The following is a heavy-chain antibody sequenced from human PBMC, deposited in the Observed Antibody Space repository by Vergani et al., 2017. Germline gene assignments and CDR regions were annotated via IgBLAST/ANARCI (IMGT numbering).Heavy chain of an antibody. V-gene: IGHV3-30*02. CDR3: AKHFRGWGIDY. J-gene: IGHJ4*02. CDR2: IPFDGSNQ. D-gene: IGHD3-16*01. Sequence: QVQLVESGGGVVQRGGSLRLSCATSGFTLSNYDMQWIRQGPGKGREFVAFIPFDGSNQYYADSVKGRFTLSRDCSKNTLYLQMNSLRTDDTATYYCAKHFRGWGIDYWGQGTQVIVSS. CDR1: GFTLSNYD.